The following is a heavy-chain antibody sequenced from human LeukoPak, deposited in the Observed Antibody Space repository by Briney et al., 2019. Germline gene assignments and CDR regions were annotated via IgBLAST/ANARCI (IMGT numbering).Heavy chain of an antibody. CDR2: ISYDGSKK. CDR1: GFIFSTSA. V-gene: IGHV3-30*18. D-gene: IGHD4-23*01. Sequence: SGRSLRLSCAASGFIFSTSAMHWVRQAPGKGLEWVAVISYDGSKKYYAESVKGRFTIHRDNSKNTLYLQVNSLRAEDTAVYYCAKDWAGNGGFDYWGQGTLVTVSS. J-gene: IGHJ4*02. CDR3: AKDWAGNGGFDY.